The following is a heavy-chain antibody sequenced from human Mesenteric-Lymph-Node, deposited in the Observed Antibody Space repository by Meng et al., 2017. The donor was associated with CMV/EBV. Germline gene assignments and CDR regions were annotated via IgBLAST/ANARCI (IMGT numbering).Heavy chain of an antibody. CDR3: ARGTMAAELFDF. Sequence: GESLKISCAASGFTFSSYWMHWVRQAPGKGLVWVSRINSDGSSTSYADSVKGRFTISRDNSKNTLYLQMNSLRADDTAVYYCARGTMAAELFDFWGQGTLVTVSS. V-gene: IGHV3-74*01. J-gene: IGHJ4*02. CDR2: INSDGSST. CDR1: GFTFSSYW. D-gene: IGHD4/OR15-4a*01.